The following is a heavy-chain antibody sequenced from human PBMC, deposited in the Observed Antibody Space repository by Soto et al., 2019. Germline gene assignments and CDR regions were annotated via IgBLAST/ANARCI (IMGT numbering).Heavy chain of an antibody. Sequence: GGSLRLSCAASGFTFSSYAMTWVRQAPGQGLEWVSSIVGSSINTYHADSVKGRFAVSRDNSKNTLYLQMNSLRAEDTAVYYCAKRLVVTAITAPFDYWGQGTLVTVSS. CDR2: IVGSSINT. CDR3: AKRLVVTAITAPFDY. V-gene: IGHV3-23*01. J-gene: IGHJ4*02. D-gene: IGHD2-21*02. CDR1: GFTFSSYA.